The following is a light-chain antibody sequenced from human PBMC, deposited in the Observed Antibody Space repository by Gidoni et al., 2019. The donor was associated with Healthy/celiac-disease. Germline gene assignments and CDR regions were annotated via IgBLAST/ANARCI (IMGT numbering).Light chain of an antibody. V-gene: IGLV1-44*01. CDR2: STN. CDR3: AAWDDSLNGPV. Sequence: QSVLTQPPSASGTPGQRVTISCSGSISNIGSNTVNWYQQLPVTAPKLLISSTNQRPSAVPVRLSCSKSGTSASLAICGLQSEYEADYYCAAWDDSLNGPVFGGGTKLTVL. J-gene: IGLJ3*02. CDR1: ISNIGSNT.